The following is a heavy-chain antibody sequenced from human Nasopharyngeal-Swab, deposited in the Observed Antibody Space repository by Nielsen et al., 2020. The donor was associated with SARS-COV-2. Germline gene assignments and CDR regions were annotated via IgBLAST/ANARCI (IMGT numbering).Heavy chain of an antibody. V-gene: IGHV1-69*13. D-gene: IGHD6-13*01. Sequence: SVKVSCKASGGTFSSYAIIWVRQAPGQGLEWMGGIIPIFGTANYAQKFQGRVTITADESTSTAYMELSSLRSEDTAVYYCATIAAAGMEAFDYWGQGTLVTVSS. CDR2: IIPIFGTA. J-gene: IGHJ4*02. CDR3: ATIAAAGMEAFDY. CDR1: GGTFSSYA.